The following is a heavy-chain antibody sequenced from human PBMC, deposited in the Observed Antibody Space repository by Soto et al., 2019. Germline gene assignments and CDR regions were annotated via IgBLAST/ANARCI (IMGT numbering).Heavy chain of an antibody. CDR1: GGTFSSYA. J-gene: IGHJ6*02. V-gene: IGHV1-69*01. CDR3: ARDRGGQYYYGSGSYYGMDV. CDR2: IIPIFGTA. D-gene: IGHD3-10*01. Sequence: QVQLVQSGAEVKKPGSSVKVSCKASGGTFSSYAISWVRQAPGQGLEWMGGIIPIFGTANYAQKFQGRVTLTADESTSTAYMELSSLRSEDTAVYYCARDRGGQYYYGSGSYYGMDVWGQGTTVTVSS.